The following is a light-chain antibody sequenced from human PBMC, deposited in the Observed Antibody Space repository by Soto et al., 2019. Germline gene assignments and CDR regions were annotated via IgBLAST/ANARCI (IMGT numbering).Light chain of an antibody. V-gene: IGKV3-20*01. J-gene: IGKJ1*01. Sequence: EIVLTQSPGTLSLSPGERATLSCRASQSVTSTHLAWYQQKPGQAPRLLIYDASTRATGIPDRFSGSGSGTDFTLTISRLEPEDFAVYFCQEYYSSQRTFGQGTKVDIK. CDR2: DAS. CDR3: QEYYSSQRT. CDR1: QSVTSTH.